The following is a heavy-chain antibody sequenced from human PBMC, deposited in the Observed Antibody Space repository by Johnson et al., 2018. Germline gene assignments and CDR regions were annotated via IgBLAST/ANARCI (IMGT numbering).Heavy chain of an antibody. CDR2: FSSSSSYI. D-gene: IGHD1-26*01. CDR3: ATEGGSYGQNVSYFQH. V-gene: IGHV3-21*01. CDR1: GFTFSTYS. Sequence: EVQLLESGGGLVQPGGSLKLSCAASGFTFSTYSMNWVRQAPGKGLEWVSSFSSSSSYIYYADSVKGRFTISRDNAKNSLWLQMNSLRAEDTAVYYCATEGGSYGQNVSYFQHWGQGTLVTVSS. J-gene: IGHJ1*01.